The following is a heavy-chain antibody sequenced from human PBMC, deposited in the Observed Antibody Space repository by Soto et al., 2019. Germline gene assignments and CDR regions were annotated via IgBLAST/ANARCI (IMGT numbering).Heavy chain of an antibody. CDR1: GYTFTGYY. CDR3: ARGFSGSWYEVSWFDP. D-gene: IGHD6-13*01. J-gene: IGHJ5*02. CDR2: INPNSGGT. Sequence: ASVKVSCKASGYTFTGYYMHWVRQAPGQGLEWMGWINPNSGGTNYAQKFQGWVTMTRDTSISTAYMELSRLRSDDTAVYYCARGFSGSWYEVSWFDPWGQGTLVTV. V-gene: IGHV1-2*04.